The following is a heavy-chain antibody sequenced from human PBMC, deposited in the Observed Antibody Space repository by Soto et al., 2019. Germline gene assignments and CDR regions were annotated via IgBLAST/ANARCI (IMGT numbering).Heavy chain of an antibody. D-gene: IGHD6-13*01. CDR2: IGTAGDT. V-gene: IGHV3-13*01. Sequence: GGSLRLSCAASGFTFSSYDMHWVRQATGKGLEWVSAIGTAGDTYYPGSVKGRFTISRENAKNSLYLQMNSLRAGDTAVYYCARDLYGAYSSSWASGMDVWGQGTTVTVPS. CDR3: ARDLYGAYSSSWASGMDV. J-gene: IGHJ6*02. CDR1: GFTFSSYD.